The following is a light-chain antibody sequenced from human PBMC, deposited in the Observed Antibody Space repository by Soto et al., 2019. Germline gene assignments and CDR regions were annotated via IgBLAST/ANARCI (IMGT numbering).Light chain of an antibody. J-gene: IGLJ1*01. CDR1: SSDLGGYNY. CDR3: CSYRSSSSL. CDR2: AVT. Sequence: HFVLNQPASVSRSSGQAITISCTGTSSDLGGYNYVSWYQQHPGKAPKLMIYAVTDRPSGVSSRFSGSKAGNTASLTISVLHAEDEADYCCCSYRSSSSLFGTGTKVTVL. V-gene: IGLV2-14*01.